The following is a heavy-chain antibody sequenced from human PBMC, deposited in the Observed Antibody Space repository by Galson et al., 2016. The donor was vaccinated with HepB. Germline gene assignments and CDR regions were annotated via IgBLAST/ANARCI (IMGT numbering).Heavy chain of an antibody. V-gene: IGHV1-3*01. J-gene: IGHJ4*02. CDR2: INAGNGNT. Sequence: VKVSCKASGYTFTSYAMHWVRQAPGQRLEWMGWINAGNGNTRYSQKFQGRVTITRDTSASTAYMELSSLRSEDTAGYYCARTPDIYCSSTSCYVGVFDYWGQGTLVTVSS. CDR1: GYTFTSYA. CDR3: ARTPDIYCSSTSCYVGVFDY. D-gene: IGHD2-2*01.